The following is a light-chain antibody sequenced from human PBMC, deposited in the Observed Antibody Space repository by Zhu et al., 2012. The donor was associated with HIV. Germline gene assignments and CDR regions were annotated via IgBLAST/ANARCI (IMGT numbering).Light chain of an antibody. V-gene: IGKV1-9*01. J-gene: IGKJ3*01. CDR1: ESIGRY. CDR2: DTS. CDR3: QQLSGYPLFI. Sequence: ASITCRASESIGRYLAWYQQKPGTAPKLLIYDTSTLQSGVPSTFSGSGSGTEFTLTISSLQPEDFATYYCQQLSGYPLFIFGPGTKVDVK.